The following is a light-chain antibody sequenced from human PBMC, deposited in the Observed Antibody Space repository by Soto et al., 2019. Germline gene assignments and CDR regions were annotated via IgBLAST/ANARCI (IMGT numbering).Light chain of an antibody. CDR2: DVS. CDR1: SSDVGGYNY. CDR3: CSYAGSYYV. Sequence: QSALTQPRSVSGSPGQSVTISCTGTSSDVGGYNYVSWYQQHPGKAPKLMIYDVSKRPSGVPDRFSGSKSSTTASLTHSGIQAEEEADYHCCSYAGSYYVFGTGTKVTVL. J-gene: IGLJ1*01. V-gene: IGLV2-11*01.